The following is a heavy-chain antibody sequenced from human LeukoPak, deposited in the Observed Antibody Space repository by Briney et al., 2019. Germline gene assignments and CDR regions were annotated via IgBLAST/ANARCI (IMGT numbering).Heavy chain of an antibody. CDR2: IHTSGST. D-gene: IGHD3-22*01. V-gene: IGHV4-4*07. J-gene: IGHJ3*02. CDR3: ARVSSGGPRRAFDI. Sequence: SETLSLACTVSGGSISSYYWSWIRQPAGKGLEWIGRIHTSGSTNYSPSLKSRVTISVDTSKNQFSLKLSSVTAADTAMYCFARVSSGGPRRAFDIWGQGAMVTVSS. CDR1: GGSISSYY.